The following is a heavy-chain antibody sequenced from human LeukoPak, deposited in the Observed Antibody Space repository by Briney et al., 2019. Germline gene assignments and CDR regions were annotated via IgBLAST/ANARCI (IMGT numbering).Heavy chain of an antibody. Sequence: ASVKVSCKASGYTFTSYGISWVRQAPGQGLEWMGWISACNGNTNYAQKLQGRVTMTTDTSTSTAYMELRSLRSDDTAVYYCARSQGIWFGELLSDYYYYGMDVWGKGTTVTVSS. CDR1: GYTFTSYG. V-gene: IGHV1-18*04. CDR3: ARSQGIWFGELLSDYYYYGMDV. CDR2: ISACNGNT. D-gene: IGHD3-10*01. J-gene: IGHJ6*04.